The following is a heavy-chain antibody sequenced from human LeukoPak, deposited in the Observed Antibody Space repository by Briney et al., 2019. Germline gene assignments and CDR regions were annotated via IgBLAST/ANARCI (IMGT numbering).Heavy chain of an antibody. V-gene: IGHV3-21*01. CDR3: ARVPSGCSSGWSMGF. Sequence: PGGSLRLSCAASGFTFSSYSMNWVRQAPGKGLEWVSSISSSSRYIYYAASVKARFTISRHYAKHSLSLQLNSLRAQHTAVHCFARVPSGCSSGWSMGFWGQGTLVTVSS. CDR2: ISSSSRYI. J-gene: IGHJ4*02. D-gene: IGHD6-19*01. CDR1: GFTFSSYS.